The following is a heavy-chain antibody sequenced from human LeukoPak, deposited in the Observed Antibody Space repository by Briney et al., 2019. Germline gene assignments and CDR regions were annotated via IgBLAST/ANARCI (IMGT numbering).Heavy chain of an antibody. CDR1: RYTFTGYY. D-gene: IGHD3-10*01. J-gene: IGHJ5*02. Sequence: GASVKVSCKASRYTFTGYYMHWVRQAPGQGLEWMGWINPNSGGTNYAQKFQGRVTMTRDTSISTAYMELSRLRSDDTAVYYCAILLRSGSYMASNWFDPWGQGTLVTVSS. CDR2: INPNSGGT. V-gene: IGHV1-2*02. CDR3: AILLRSGSYMASNWFDP.